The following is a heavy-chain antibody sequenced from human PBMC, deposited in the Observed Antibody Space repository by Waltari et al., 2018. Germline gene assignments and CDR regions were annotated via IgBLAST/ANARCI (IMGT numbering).Heavy chain of an antibody. CDR1: GYTCTGHP. J-gene: IGHJ4*01. CDR2: INPNSGGT. D-gene: IGHD1-26*01. CDR3: ARDHSGSSRIMDC. Sequence: VQLVQSGAEVKTPGASVKVSCKASGYTCTGHPTHWVRQAPGQGLECMGWINPNSGGTNYAKKFQGRVTMTRDTSISTAYMELSSLIPDDTAVYYCARDHSGSSRIMDCWGHGTLVTVSS. V-gene: IGHV1-2*02.